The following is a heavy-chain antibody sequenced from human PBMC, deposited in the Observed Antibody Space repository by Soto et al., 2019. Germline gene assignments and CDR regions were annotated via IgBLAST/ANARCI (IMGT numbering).Heavy chain of an antibody. V-gene: IGHV3-74*01. CDR1: GFTFSSYW. D-gene: IGHD6-13*01. CDR2: INSDGSST. J-gene: IGHJ4*02. Sequence: EVQLVESGGGLVQPGGSLRLSCAASGFTFSSYWMHWVRQAPGKGLVWVSGINSDGSSTTYADSVKGRFTISRDNAKNTVYLQMNSLRAEDTAVYYCASKHSSRAFDYWGQGTLVTVSS. CDR3: ASKHSSRAFDY.